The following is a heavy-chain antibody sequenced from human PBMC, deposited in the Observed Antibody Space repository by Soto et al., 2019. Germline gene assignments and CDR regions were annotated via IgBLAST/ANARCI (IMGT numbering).Heavy chain of an antibody. V-gene: IGHV1-18*01. CDR1: GCAFTTYG. CDR2: ISAHNGNT. Sequence: QVSRVQSGAEVKKPGASVKISCKGSGCAFTTYGITWVRQAPGQGLEWMGWISAHNGNTNYAQKLQGRVTVTRDTSTSTAYMELRSLRSDDTAVYYCARGRYGDYWGQGALVTVSS. CDR3: ARGRYGDY. J-gene: IGHJ4*02. D-gene: IGHD1-1*01.